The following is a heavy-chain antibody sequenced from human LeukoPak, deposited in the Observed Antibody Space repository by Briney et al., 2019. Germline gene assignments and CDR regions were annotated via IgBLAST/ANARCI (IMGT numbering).Heavy chain of an antibody. CDR1: GGSISSTTYY. CDR3: ARDRACSNGVCSYFDY. D-gene: IGHD2-8*01. J-gene: IGHJ4*02. V-gene: IGHV4-39*01. Sequence: SETLSLTCIVSGGSISSTTYYWGWIRQPPGEGLEWIGSIYYSGSTWYNPSLKSRVTVSADTSKNQFSLKLTSVTAADTAVYYCARDRACSNGVCSYFDYWGQGTVVTVSS. CDR2: IYYSGST.